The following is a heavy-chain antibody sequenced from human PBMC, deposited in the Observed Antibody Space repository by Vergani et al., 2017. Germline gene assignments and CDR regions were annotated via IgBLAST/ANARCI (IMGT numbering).Heavy chain of an antibody. Sequence: VQLVESGGGVVQPGRSLRLSCAASGFTFSGSAMHWVRQASGKGLEWVGRIRSKANSYATAYAVSVKGRFTIARDDSENTVYMKMNSLKTEDTSVYYCARHGDYDGSGYYPYYYYGMDVWGQGTTVTVSS. CDR1: GFTFSGSA. D-gene: IGHD3-22*01. J-gene: IGHJ6*02. CDR3: ARHGDYDGSGYYPYYYYGMDV. CDR2: IRSKANSYAT. V-gene: IGHV3-73*01.